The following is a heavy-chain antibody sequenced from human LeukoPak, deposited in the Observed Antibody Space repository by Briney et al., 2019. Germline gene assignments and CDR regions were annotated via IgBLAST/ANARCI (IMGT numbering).Heavy chain of an antibody. CDR2: ILSDGSAT. CDR3: AKDLSPTVLTTFVDY. D-gene: IGHD3-16*01. V-gene: IGHV3-23*01. Sequence: GGSLRLSCAASGFTFSTYAMTWVRQAPGKGLEWVSTILSDGSATYYADSVKGRFTISRDNSKNTLFLQMSSLRAEDTAVYYCAKDLSPTVLTTFVDYWGQGALVTVSS. CDR1: GFTFSTYA. J-gene: IGHJ4*02.